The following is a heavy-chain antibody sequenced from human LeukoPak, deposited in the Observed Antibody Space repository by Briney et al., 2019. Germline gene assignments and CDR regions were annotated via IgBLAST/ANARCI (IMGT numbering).Heavy chain of an antibody. CDR3: ARVRNDGYDFDY. D-gene: IGHD5-12*01. Sequence: GGSLRLSCAVSGFTFSTYWMSWVRQAPGKGLEWVANIKQDGSQNYYVHSVKGRFTISRDNAKNSLYLQMNSLRAEDTAVYYCARVRNDGYDFDYWGQGTLVTVSS. CDR2: IKQDGSQN. CDR1: GFTFSTYW. V-gene: IGHV3-7*01. J-gene: IGHJ4*02.